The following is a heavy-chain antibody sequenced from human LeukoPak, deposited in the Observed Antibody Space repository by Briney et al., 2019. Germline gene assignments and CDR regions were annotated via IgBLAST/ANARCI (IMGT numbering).Heavy chain of an antibody. CDR3: GRVGWAPKPQWDGFDI. V-gene: IGHV1-46*01. Sequence: ASVKVSCKASGYSFTSSYIHWVRQAPGQGLEWVGIINPSDGSTSYAQKFQGRVITTRDTSTNTVYMELRSLSSEGTAVYYCGRVGWAPKPQWDGFDIWGQGTMVTVSS. J-gene: IGHJ3*02. CDR1: GYSFTSSY. D-gene: IGHD1-14*01. CDR2: INPSDGST.